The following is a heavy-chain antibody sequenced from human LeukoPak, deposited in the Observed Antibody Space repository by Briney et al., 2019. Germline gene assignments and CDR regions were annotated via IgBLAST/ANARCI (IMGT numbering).Heavy chain of an antibody. D-gene: IGHD3-10*01. CDR3: ARVGGTMVRGVIIRQYYFDY. Sequence: PGGSLRLSCTVSGFTVSSNSMSWVRQAPGKGLEWVSFIYSDNTHYSDSVKGRFTISRDNSKNTLYLQMNSLRAEDTAVYYCARVGGTMVRGVIIRQYYFDYWGQGTLVTVSS. CDR1: GFTVSSNS. CDR2: IYSDNT. J-gene: IGHJ4*02. V-gene: IGHV3-53*01.